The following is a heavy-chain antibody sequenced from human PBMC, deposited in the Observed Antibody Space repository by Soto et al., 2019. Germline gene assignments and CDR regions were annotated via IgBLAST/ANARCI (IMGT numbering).Heavy chain of an antibody. D-gene: IGHD1-1*01. V-gene: IGHV3-21*01. J-gene: IGHJ4*02. CDR3: ARDDEDATGTGCEGY. CDR2: ISSSSSYI. Sequence: EVQLVESGGGLVKPGGCLRLSCAASGFSFSSYSMNWVRQAPGKGLEWVSSISSSSSYIYYADSVKGRFTISRDNAKNSLYLQMNSVRAEDTAVYYCARDDEDATGTGCEGYWGQGTLVTVSS. CDR1: GFSFSSYS.